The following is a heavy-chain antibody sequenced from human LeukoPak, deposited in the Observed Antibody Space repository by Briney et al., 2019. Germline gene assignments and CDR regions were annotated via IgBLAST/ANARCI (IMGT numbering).Heavy chain of an antibody. V-gene: IGHV3-9*01. CDR3: AKVGDGYNHGPFDY. J-gene: IGHJ4*02. D-gene: IGHD5-24*01. Sequence: GGSRRLSCAASGFTFDDYAMHWVRQAPGKGLEWVSGISWNSGSIGYADSVKGRFTISRDNAKNSLYLQMNSLRAEDTALYYCAKVGDGYNHGPFDYWGQGTLVTVSS. CDR2: ISWNSGSI. CDR1: GFTFDDYA.